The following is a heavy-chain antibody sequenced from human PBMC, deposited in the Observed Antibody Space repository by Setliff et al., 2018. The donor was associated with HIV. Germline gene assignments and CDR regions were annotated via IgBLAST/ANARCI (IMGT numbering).Heavy chain of an antibody. CDR3: ASSNVVVVTASVSDAFDI. D-gene: IGHD2-21*02. CDR2: VSWDGRTT. Sequence: GSLRISCAASGFIFDGYAMHWVRQVPGKGLEWVALVSWDGRTTNYADSVKGRFTISRDNAKNTLFLQMNSLRAEDTAVYYCASSNVVVVTASVSDAFDIWGQGTMVTVSS. V-gene: IGHV3-43D*04. J-gene: IGHJ3*02. CDR1: GFIFDGYA.